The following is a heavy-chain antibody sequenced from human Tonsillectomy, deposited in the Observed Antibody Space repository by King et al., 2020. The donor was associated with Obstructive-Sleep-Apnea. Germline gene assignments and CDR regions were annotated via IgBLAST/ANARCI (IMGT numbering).Heavy chain of an antibody. CDR1: GYTFTGYH. CDR2: MNPNSGGT. J-gene: IGHJ4*02. CDR3: AKNGQDFDY. Sequence: VQLVESGAEVKKPGASVKVSCKASGYTFTGYHIHWVRQAPGQGLEWMGWMNPNSGGTNYAQKFQGRVTMTRDTSISTAYMELSSLRSDDTAVYDCAKNGQDFDYWGQGTLVTVSS. V-gene: IGHV1-2*02. D-gene: IGHD2-8*01.